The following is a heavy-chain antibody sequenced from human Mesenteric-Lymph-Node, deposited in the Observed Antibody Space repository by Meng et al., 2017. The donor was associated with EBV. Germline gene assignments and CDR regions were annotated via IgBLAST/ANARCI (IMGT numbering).Heavy chain of an antibody. Sequence: GAGVNNPGESLKSSGKGSGYSSASYWIGWVPQRPGKGLEWMGIIYPGDYDTGYSPSCQGQVTISADKSISTAYLQCGSLKASDTAMYYCARQQGNSGGDYWGQGTLVTVSS. D-gene: IGHD4-23*01. CDR2: IYPGDYDT. CDR3: ARQQGNSGGDY. J-gene: IGHJ4*02. CDR1: GYSSASYW. V-gene: IGHV5-51*01.